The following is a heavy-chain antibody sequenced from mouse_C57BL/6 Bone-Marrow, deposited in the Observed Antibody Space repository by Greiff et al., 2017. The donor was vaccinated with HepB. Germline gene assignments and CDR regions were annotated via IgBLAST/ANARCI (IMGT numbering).Heavy chain of an antibody. CDR1: GFTFSSYA. V-gene: IGHV5-4*01. J-gene: IGHJ2*01. D-gene: IGHD1-3*01. CDR3: ARDRYKGRYYFDY. CDR2: ISDGGSYT. Sequence: EVKLMESGGGLVKPGGSLKLSCAASGFTFSSYAMSWVRQTPEKRLEWVATISDGGSYTYYPDNVKGRFTISRDNAKNNLYLQRSHLKSEDTAMYYCARDRYKGRYYFDYWGQGTTLTVSS.